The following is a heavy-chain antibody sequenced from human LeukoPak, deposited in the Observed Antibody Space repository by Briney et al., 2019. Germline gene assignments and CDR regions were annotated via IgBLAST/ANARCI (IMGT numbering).Heavy chain of an antibody. Sequence: ASVNVSCKVSGDTLTELSMHWVRQAPGKGLECRGGFDPEDGETIYAQKLQCRVTMTEDTSTDTAYMELSSLRSEDAAVYYCATGHYYDSSGYSRDYWGQGTLVTVS. CDR3: ATGHYYDSSGYSRDY. J-gene: IGHJ4*02. CDR2: FDPEDGET. CDR1: GDTLTELS. V-gene: IGHV1-24*01. D-gene: IGHD3-22*01.